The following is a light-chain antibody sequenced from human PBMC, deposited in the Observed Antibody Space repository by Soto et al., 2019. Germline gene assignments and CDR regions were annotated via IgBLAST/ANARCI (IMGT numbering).Light chain of an antibody. CDR3: TSFTSSYTYV. CDR2: EVS. V-gene: IGLV2-18*02. J-gene: IGLJ1*01. CDR1: SSDIGGSNR. Sequence: QSVLTQPPSVYGSPGQSVTISCTGTSSDIGGSNRVSWYQQPPGTAPKLVIYEVSDRPSGVPDRFSGSKSGNTASLTISGLQAEDEADYYCTSFTSSYTYVFGTETKVTVL.